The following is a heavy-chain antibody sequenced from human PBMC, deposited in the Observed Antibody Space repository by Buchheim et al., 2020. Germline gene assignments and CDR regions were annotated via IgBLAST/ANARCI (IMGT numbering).Heavy chain of an antibody. Sequence: QVQLQQSGPGLVKPSGTLSLTCAVSGGSISTSNWWSWVRQPPGKGLEYIGEIYHSGSTNYNPSLMSRVSMSVDKSKNQFSPNLNFVTAADTAVYYCARGPSTLYYMDVWGKGTT. CDR3: ARGPSTLYYMDV. CDR1: GGSISTSNW. J-gene: IGHJ6*03. V-gene: IGHV4-4*02. CDR2: IYHSGST.